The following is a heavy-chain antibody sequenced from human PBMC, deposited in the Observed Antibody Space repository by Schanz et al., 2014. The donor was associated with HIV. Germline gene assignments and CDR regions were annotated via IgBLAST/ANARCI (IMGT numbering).Heavy chain of an antibody. CDR3: ATGSGYSSMSGGWFDS. Sequence: EVQLVESGGGLVKPGGSLRLSCAASGITFRSNAMNWVRQAPGKGLEWVSSLSGSGISTYYAGAVKGRFTISRDNSKNTLYLQMNSLRAEDTAVYYCATGSGYSSMSGGWFDSWGQGTPVTVSS. CDR2: LSGSGIST. J-gene: IGHJ5*01. CDR1: GITFRSNA. V-gene: IGHV3-23*04. D-gene: IGHD6-19*01.